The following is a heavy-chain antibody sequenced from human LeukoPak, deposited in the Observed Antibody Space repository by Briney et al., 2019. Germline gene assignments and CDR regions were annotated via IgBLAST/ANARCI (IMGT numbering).Heavy chain of an antibody. J-gene: IGHJ4*02. CDR1: NGSLSGYS. Sequence: SETPSLTCAVYNGSLSGYSWSWIRQPPGKGLEWIGEINYSGGTNYNPSLKSRVTISLDTSKNQFSLKVNSVTAADTAAYYCARALYGSSPDYWGQGTLVIVSS. CDR2: INYSGGT. V-gene: IGHV4-34*01. D-gene: IGHD6-6*01. CDR3: ARALYGSSPDY.